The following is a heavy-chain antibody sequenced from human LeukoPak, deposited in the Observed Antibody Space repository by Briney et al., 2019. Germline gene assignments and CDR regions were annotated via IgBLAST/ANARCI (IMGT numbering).Heavy chain of an antibody. Sequence: PSETLSLTCTVSGVSITSSDYYWGWIRQPPGKGLEWIVSIYSRGTNYYNPSLESRVTISVDTSRNQVSLKMSSVTAADTAVYYCARSLITSVYAPQEFDSWGQGTLVTVSS. J-gene: IGHJ4*02. V-gene: IGHV4-39*01. D-gene: IGHD5/OR15-5a*01. CDR1: GVSITSSDYY. CDR3: ARSLITSVYAPQEFDS. CDR2: IYSRGTN.